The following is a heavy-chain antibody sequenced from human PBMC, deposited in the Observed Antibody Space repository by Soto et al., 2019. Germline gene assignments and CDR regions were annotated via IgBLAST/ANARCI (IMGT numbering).Heavy chain of an antibody. J-gene: IGHJ4*02. D-gene: IGHD1-26*01. Sequence: GGSLRLSCAASGFAFSRFPMHWVRQAPGKGLVWVSRIDPDGSDTTYADSVKGRFTISRDNAKNIVYLQMSSLRAEDTALYYCAAMAGTYPYWGQGTLVTVSS. V-gene: IGHV3-74*01. CDR1: GFAFSRFP. CDR3: AAMAGTYPY. CDR2: IDPDGSDT.